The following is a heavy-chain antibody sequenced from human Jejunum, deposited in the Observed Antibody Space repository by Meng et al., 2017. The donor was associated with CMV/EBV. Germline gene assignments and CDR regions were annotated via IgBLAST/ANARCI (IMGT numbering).Heavy chain of an antibody. CDR1: GGSISNYY. V-gene: IGHV4-4*07. Sequence: QGQLTVRGPGRVKPPDTLPLTCTVSGGSISNYYWSWIRPSAGKGLEYIGRIYSSRTTKYNPSLNSRVTMSVDTSKNQFSLKVRSVTAADTAVYLCARHEVVGTAIFDYWGQGTLVTVSS. CDR2: IYSSRTT. J-gene: IGHJ4*02. D-gene: IGHD6-19*01. CDR3: ARHEVVGTAIFDY.